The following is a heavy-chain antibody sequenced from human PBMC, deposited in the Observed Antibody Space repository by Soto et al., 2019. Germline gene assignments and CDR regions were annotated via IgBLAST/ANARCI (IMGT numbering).Heavy chain of an antibody. CDR2: IYYSGST. Sequence: QVQLQESGPGLVKPSQTLSLTCTVSGGSISSGGYYWSWIRQHPGKGLEWIGYIYYSGSTYYNPSLKSRVTISVDTFKNQSSLKRSSVTAADTAVYYCARDHSSSSPTDAFDIWGQGTMVTVSS. CDR3: ARDHSSSSPTDAFDI. CDR1: GGSISSGGYY. J-gene: IGHJ3*02. V-gene: IGHV4-31*03. D-gene: IGHD6-6*01.